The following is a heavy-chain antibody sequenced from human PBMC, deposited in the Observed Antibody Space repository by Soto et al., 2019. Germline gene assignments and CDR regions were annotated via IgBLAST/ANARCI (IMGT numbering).Heavy chain of an antibody. D-gene: IGHD6-19*01. Sequence: QVTLKESGPVLVKPTETLTLTRTVSGFSLSNARMGVSWIRQPPGKALEWLAHIFSNDEKSYSTSLKSRLTISKDTSKSQVVLTMTNMDPVDTATYYCARTVRSVAEYYFDYWGQGTLVTVSS. CDR1: GFSLSNARMG. CDR2: IFSNDEK. J-gene: IGHJ4*02. V-gene: IGHV2-26*01. CDR3: ARTVRSVAEYYFDY.